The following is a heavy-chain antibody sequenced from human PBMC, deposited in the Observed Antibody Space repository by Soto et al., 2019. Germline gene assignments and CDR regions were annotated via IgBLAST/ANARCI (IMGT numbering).Heavy chain of an antibody. CDR2: IFESGST. D-gene: IGHD4-17*01. Sequence: QVQLQESGPGLVKPSQTLSLTCTVSGGSISGGVYYWGWILQPPGKGLEWIGYIFESGSTYYKPPLKRRGTISVDTSKNQFSLRLSSVTAADTAVYYCARAIIPLTTDWYFDLWGRGTLVTVSS. CDR3: ARAIIPLTTDWYFDL. CDR1: GGSISGGVYY. V-gene: IGHV4-30-4*01. J-gene: IGHJ2*01.